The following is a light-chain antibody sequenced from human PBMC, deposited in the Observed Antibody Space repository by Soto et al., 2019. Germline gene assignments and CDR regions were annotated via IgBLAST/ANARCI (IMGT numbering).Light chain of an antibody. J-gene: IGKJ2*01. CDR2: GVS. CDR3: QQYGNSVPFT. V-gene: IGKV3-20*01. CDR1: QSIISSY. Sequence: EVVLTQSPGTLSLSPGEGATLSCRASQSIISSYLAWYQHKPGQAPRLLIYGVSSRATGVPDRFSGSGSGTDFTHTISRLEPEDFAVYYCQQYGNSVPFTFGQGTKLEIK.